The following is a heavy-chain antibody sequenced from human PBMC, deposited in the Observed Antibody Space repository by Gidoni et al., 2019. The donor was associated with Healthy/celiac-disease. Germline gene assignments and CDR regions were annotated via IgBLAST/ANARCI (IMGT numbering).Heavy chain of an antibody. CDR1: GYTFTGYY. CDR2: INPNSGGT. J-gene: IGHJ4*02. D-gene: IGHD6-6*01. CDR3: ARGKEWRTVGSSSPLGY. V-gene: IGHV1-2*04. Sequence: QVQLVQSGAEVKKPGASVTVSCKASGYTFTGYYMHWVRQAPGQGLEWMGWINPNSGGTNYAQKFQGWVTMTRDTSISTAYMELSRLRSDDTAVYYCARGKEWRTVGSSSPLGYWGQGTLVTVSS.